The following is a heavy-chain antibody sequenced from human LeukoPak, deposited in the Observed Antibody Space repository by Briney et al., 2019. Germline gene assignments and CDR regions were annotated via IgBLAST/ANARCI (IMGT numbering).Heavy chain of an antibody. V-gene: IGHV3-23*01. D-gene: IGHD6-25*01. CDR3: ARVPRGAAAGTTLYYFDY. J-gene: IGHJ4*02. Sequence: QPGGSLRLSCAASGFTFTDYAMNWVRQAPGKGLEWVSTISGSGTITYYADSVKGRFTISRDNSKNTLYLQMNSLRAEDTAVYYCARVPRGAAAGTTLYYFDYWGQGTLVTVSS. CDR2: ISGSGTIT. CDR1: GFTFTDYA.